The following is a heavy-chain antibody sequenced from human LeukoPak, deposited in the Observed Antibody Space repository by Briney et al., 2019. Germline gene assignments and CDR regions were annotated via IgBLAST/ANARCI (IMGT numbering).Heavy chain of an antibody. Sequence: SETLSLTCTVSAGSLSTYYWSWIRQPPGKGLEWIGYIYYSGSTNHNPSLKSRLTISVDTSKNQLSLKLSSVTAADTAVYYCARARVGVAGFFDYWGQGTLVTVSS. J-gene: IGHJ4*02. CDR3: ARARVGVAGFFDY. CDR2: IYYSGST. D-gene: IGHD6-19*01. CDR1: AGSLSTYY. V-gene: IGHV4-59*01.